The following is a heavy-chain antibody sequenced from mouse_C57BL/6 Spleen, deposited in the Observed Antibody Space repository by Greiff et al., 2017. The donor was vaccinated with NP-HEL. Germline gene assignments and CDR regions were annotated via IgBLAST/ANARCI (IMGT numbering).Heavy chain of an antibody. CDR1: GFNIKDDY. D-gene: IGHD3-2*02. CDR3: TQRAQATPPFAY. V-gene: IGHV14-4*01. Sequence: EVQLQQSGAELVRPGASVKLSCTASGFNIKDDYMHWVKQRPEQGLEWIGWIDPENGDTEYASKFQGKATITADTSSNTAYLQLSSLTSEDTAVSYGTQRAQATPPFAYWGQGTLVTVSA. CDR2: IDPENGDT. J-gene: IGHJ3*01.